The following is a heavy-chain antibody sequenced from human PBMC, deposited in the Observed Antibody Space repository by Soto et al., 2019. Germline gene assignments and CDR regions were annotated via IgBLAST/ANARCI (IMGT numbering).Heavy chain of an antibody. J-gene: IGHJ5*02. CDR3: ARVGVSHIVVVTGILGNWFDP. Sequence: GASVKVSCKASGYTFTSYGISWVRQAPGQGLEWMGWISAYNGNTNYAQKLQGRDTMTTDTSTSTAYMELRSLRSDDTAVYYCARVGVSHIVVVTGILGNWFDPWGQGTLVTVSS. D-gene: IGHD2-21*02. CDR2: ISAYNGNT. CDR1: GYTFTSYG. V-gene: IGHV1-18*04.